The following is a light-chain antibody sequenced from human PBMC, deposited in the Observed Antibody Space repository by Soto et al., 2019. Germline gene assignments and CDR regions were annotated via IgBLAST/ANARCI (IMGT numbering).Light chain of an antibody. J-gene: IGKJ3*01. Sequence: ESVLTQSPGTLSLSPGERATLSCRASHSVSSSYLAWYQQKPGQAPRLLIYGASSRATGIPDRFSGTGSGTDFTLSISRLEPEDFAVYYCQQYGSSPPFTFGPGTKVDIK. CDR2: GAS. CDR3: QQYGSSPPFT. V-gene: IGKV3-20*01. CDR1: HSVSSSY.